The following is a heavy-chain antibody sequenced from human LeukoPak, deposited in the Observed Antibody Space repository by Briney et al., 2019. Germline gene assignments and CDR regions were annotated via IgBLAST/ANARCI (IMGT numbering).Heavy chain of an antibody. J-gene: IGHJ4*02. Sequence: PGGSLRLSCAASGFTFSSYGMHWVRQAPGKGLEWGAVISYDGSNKYYADSVKGRFTISRDNSKNTLYLQMNSLRAEDTAVYYCAKDLSGWSPAPFDYWGQGTLVTVSS. CDR3: AKDLSGWSPAPFDY. V-gene: IGHV3-30*18. D-gene: IGHD6-19*01. CDR1: GFTFSSYG. CDR2: ISYDGSNK.